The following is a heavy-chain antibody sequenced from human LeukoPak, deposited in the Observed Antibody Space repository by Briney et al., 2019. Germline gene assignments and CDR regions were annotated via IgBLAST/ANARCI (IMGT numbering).Heavy chain of an antibody. J-gene: IGHJ4*02. CDR1: GFTFSSYA. D-gene: IGHD4/OR15-4a*01. Sequence: QPGGSLRLSCAASGFTFSSYAMSWVRQAPRKGLEWVSSISGSGGTTYYADSVKGRFTISRDNSKDTLYLHMNSLSGEDTAIYYCARTSPPYGETYSYLDYWGQGTLVTVS. CDR2: ISGSGGTT. V-gene: IGHV3-23*01. CDR3: ARTSPPYGETYSYLDY.